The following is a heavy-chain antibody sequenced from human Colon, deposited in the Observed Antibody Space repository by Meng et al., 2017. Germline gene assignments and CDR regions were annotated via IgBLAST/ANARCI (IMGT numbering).Heavy chain of an antibody. V-gene: IGHV4-31*03. J-gene: IGHJ5*02. CDR1: GGSISSGGFY. CDR3: ARTNYGDYNWFDP. Sequence: VQLQSSAPGLGKPSPTLSLTGTVSGGSISSGGFYWSWIRQHPGKGLEWIGYIYYSGSTYYNPSLRSRVAISIDTSKNQFSLKLTSVTAADTAVYFCARTNYGDYNWFDPWGQGTLVTVSS. D-gene: IGHD4-17*01. CDR2: IYYSGST.